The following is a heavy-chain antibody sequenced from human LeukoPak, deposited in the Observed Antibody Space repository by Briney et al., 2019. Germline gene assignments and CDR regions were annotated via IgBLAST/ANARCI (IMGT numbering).Heavy chain of an antibody. Sequence: AGGSLRLSCAASGFTFTSYAMNWVRQAPGKGLQWVSSISSGSGCIYYADSVKGRFTISRDNAKNSLYLQMNSLRAEDTAVYYCARAPVTPEYYFDYWAQGTLVTVSS. D-gene: IGHD2-21*02. CDR2: ISSGSGCI. V-gene: IGHV3-21*01. CDR1: GFTFTSYA. CDR3: ARAPVTPEYYFDY. J-gene: IGHJ4*02.